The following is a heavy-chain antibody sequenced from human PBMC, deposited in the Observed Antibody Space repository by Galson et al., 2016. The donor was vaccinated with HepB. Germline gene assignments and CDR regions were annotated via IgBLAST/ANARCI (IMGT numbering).Heavy chain of an antibody. D-gene: IGHD1-26*01. V-gene: IGHV4-31*03. J-gene: IGHJ5*02. CDR2: TSYSGSA. CDR3: ARYSGSAYGRFVP. Sequence: TLSLTCIVSGDSITRGGYYWSWIRQHPGKGLEWIGHTSYSGSASYNPSLKSRIIISLDTSKNQFTLKMTTVTAADAAVYFCARYSGSAYGRFVPWGQGAVVTVSS. CDR1: GDSITRGGYY.